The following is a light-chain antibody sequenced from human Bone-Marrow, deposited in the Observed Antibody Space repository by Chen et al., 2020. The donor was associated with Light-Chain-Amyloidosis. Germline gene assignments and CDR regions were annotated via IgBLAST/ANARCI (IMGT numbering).Light chain of an antibody. V-gene: IGLV3-21*02. Sequence: SYVLTPPSSVSVAPAQTDTIACGGNNIGSTSVHWYQQTPGQAPLLVVYDDSDRPSVIPERLSGSNSGNTATMTISRVEAGDEADYYCQVWDRSSDRPVFGGGTKLTVL. J-gene: IGLJ3*02. CDR1: NIGSTS. CDR3: QVWDRSSDRPV. CDR2: DDS.